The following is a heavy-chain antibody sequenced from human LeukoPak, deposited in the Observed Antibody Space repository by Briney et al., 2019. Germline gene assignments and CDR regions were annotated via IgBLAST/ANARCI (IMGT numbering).Heavy chain of an antibody. CDR2: ISSSSHYI. V-gene: IGHV3-21*01. J-gene: IGHJ4*02. CDR3: ARVLAGFDY. D-gene: IGHD2-15*01. Sequence: GGSLRLSCAASGFTFSSYSMNCVRQAPGKGLEWVSHISSSSHYIYYADSVRGRFTISRDNAKNSLYLQMNSLRAEDTAVYYCARVLAGFDYWGQGTLVTVSS. CDR1: GFTFSSYS.